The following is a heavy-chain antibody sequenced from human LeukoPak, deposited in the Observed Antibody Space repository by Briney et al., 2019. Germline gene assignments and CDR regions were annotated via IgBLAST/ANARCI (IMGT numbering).Heavy chain of an antibody. CDR3: ARKGLWQQLVQLDY. CDR2: ISSSRSTI. Sequence: GGSLRLSCAASGFTFSNYWMHWVRQVPGKGLEWVSYISSSRSTIYYADSVKGRFTISRDNAKNSLYLQMNSLRAEDTAVYYCARKGLWQQLVQLDYWGQGTLVTVSS. J-gene: IGHJ4*02. D-gene: IGHD6-13*01. CDR1: GFTFSNYW. V-gene: IGHV3-48*01.